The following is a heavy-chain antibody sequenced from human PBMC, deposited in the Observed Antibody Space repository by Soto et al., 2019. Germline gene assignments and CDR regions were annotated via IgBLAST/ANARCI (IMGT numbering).Heavy chain of an antibody. D-gene: IGHD5-18*01. CDR3: AKVWASQLWYFDY. J-gene: IGHJ4*02. CDR2: ISGSGGST. V-gene: IGHV3-23*01. CDR1: GFTFSSYA. Sequence: LRLSFAASGFTFSSYAMSWVRQAPGKGLEWVSAISGSGGSTYYADSVKGRFTISRDNSKNTLYLQMNSLRAEDTAVYYCAKVWASQLWYFDYWGQGTLVTVSS.